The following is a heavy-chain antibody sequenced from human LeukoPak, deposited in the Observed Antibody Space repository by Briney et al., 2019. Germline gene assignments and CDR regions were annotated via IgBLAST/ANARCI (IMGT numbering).Heavy chain of an antibody. V-gene: IGHV5-51*01. Sequence: GESLKISCKGSGYSFTSYWIGWVRQMPGKGLEWMGIIYPGDSDTRYSPSFQGQVTISADKSISTAYLQWSSLKASDTAMYYCARPEYYYDSSGYSDAFDIWGQGTMVTVSS. J-gene: IGHJ3*02. CDR2: IYPGDSDT. D-gene: IGHD3-22*01. CDR3: ARPEYYYDSSGYSDAFDI. CDR1: GYSFTSYW.